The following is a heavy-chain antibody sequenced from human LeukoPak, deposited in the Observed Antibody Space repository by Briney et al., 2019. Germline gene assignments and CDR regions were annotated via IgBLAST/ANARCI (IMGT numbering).Heavy chain of an antibody. V-gene: IGHV4-38-2*02. CDR1: GYSISSGYY. Sequence: PSETLSLTCTVSGYSISSGYYWGWIRQPPGKGLEWIGSIYHSGSTYYNPSLKSRVTISVDTSKNQFSLKLSSVTAADTAVYYCARERYSSGWCEDVLDYWGQGTLVTVSS. CDR2: IYHSGST. D-gene: IGHD6-19*01. CDR3: ARERYSSGWCEDVLDY. J-gene: IGHJ4*02.